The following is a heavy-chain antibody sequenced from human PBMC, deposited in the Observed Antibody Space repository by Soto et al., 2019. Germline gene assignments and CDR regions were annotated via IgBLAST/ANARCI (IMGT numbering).Heavy chain of an antibody. CDR3: EKEKKRFFGYAFDI. Sequence: GGSLRLSCAASGFTFDDYAMHWVRQAPGKGLEWVSGISWNSGSIGYADSVKGRFTISRDNAKNSLYLQMNSLRAEDTALYYCEKEKKRFFGYAFDIWGQGTLAPAS. CDR2: ISWNSGSI. CDR1: GFTFDDYA. J-gene: IGHJ3*02. D-gene: IGHD3-3*01. V-gene: IGHV3-9*01.